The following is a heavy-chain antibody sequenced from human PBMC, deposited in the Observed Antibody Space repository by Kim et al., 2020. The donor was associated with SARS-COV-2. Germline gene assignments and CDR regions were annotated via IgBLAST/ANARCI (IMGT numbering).Heavy chain of an antibody. V-gene: IGHV5-10-1*01. CDR3: ARLVPAAPLGRADY. Sequence: SPSFQGHVTISADKSISTAYLQWSSLKASDTAMYYCARLVPAAPLGRADYWGQGTLVTVSS. D-gene: IGHD2-2*01. J-gene: IGHJ4*02.